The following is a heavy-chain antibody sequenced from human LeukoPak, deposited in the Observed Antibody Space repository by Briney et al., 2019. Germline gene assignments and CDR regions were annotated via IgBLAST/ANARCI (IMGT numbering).Heavy chain of an antibody. Sequence: GGSLRLSCATSGFTFSSYSMNWVRQAPGKGLEWVSSISSSSSYIYYADSVKGRFTISRDNAKNSLYLQMNSLRAEDTAVYYCARGERGLYCSSTSCYPVLGGQGTLITVSS. D-gene: IGHD2-2*01. V-gene: IGHV3-21*01. CDR2: ISSSSSYI. J-gene: IGHJ4*02. CDR1: GFTFSSYS. CDR3: ARGERGLYCSSTSCYPVL.